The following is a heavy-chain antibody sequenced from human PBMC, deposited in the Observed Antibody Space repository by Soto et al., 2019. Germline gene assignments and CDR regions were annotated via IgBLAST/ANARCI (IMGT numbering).Heavy chain of an antibody. CDR1: GFTFANSA. J-gene: IGHJ6*03. V-gene: IGHV1-58*01. D-gene: IGHD2-8*01. Sequence: SGKVSCKAPGFTFANSAVQWVRQARGQRLEWIGCFDADDGDTNYAQKIQGRVTMTKDTSTDTAYMELSSLRSEDTAVYYCATDYLHCTNGVCYRRGDYYYMDVWGKGTTVTVSS. CDR2: FDADDGDT. CDR3: ATDYLHCTNGVCYRRGDYYYMDV.